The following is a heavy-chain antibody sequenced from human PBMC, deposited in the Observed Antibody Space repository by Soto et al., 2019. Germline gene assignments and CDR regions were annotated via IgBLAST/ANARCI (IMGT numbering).Heavy chain of an antibody. Sequence: QVQLVESGGGVVQPGRSLRLSCAASGFTFSSYAMHWVRQAPGKGLEWVALISYDGSNKYYADSVKGRFTISRDNSKNTLYLQMNSLRAEDTAVYCCARGEEEGADYCDYWGQGTLVTVSS. J-gene: IGHJ4*02. CDR2: ISYDGSNK. CDR3: ARGEEEGADYCDY. V-gene: IGHV3-30-3*01. CDR1: GFTFSSYA.